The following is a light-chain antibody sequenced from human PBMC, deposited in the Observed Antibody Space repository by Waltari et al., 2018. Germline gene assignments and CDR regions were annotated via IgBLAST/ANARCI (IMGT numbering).Light chain of an antibody. CDR2: EVS. CDR1: SSDVGSYNL. Sequence: QSALTQPASVSGSPGQSITISCTGTSSDVGSYNLVSWYQQHPGKAPKIMIYEVSKRPSGVSSRFAVSKSGNTASLTISGLQAEDEADYYCCSYAGSSTLVFGGGTKLTVL. J-gene: IGLJ2*01. CDR3: CSYAGSSTLV. V-gene: IGLV2-23*02.